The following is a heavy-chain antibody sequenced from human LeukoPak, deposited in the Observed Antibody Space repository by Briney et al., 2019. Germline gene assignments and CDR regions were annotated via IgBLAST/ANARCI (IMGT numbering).Heavy chain of an antibody. J-gene: IGHJ3*01. D-gene: IGHD6-19*01. CDR1: GFTFNSYA. Sequence: GGSLRLSCAASGFTFNSYAMSWVRQAPGKRLEWVSAISNSGDSTYYADPVKGRSTISRDNSKKTLYLQMNSLRVEDTAVYHCVKDPYSSGWYGGNALDLWGQGTMVTVSS. V-gene: IGHV3-23*01. CDR3: VKDPYSSGWYGGNALDL. CDR2: ISNSGDST.